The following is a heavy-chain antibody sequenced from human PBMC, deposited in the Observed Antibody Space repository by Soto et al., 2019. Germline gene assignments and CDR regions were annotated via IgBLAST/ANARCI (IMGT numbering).Heavy chain of an antibody. CDR2: IKQDGSEK. CDR1: GFTFSSYW. D-gene: IGHD6-13*01. J-gene: IGHJ3*02. Sequence: GGSLRLSCAASGFTFSSYWMSWVRQAPGKGLEWVANIKQDGSEKYYVDSVKGRFTISRDNAKNSLYLQMNSLRAEDTAVYYCARDGIAAAEREVDAFDIWGQGTMVTVSS. V-gene: IGHV3-7*01. CDR3: ARDGIAAAEREVDAFDI.